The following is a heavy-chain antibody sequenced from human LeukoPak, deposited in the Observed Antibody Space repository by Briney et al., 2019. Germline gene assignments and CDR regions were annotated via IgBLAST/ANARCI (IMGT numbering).Heavy chain of an antibody. Sequence: PSQTLSLTCTVSGGSISSGGYYWSWIRQHPGKGLEWIGYIYYSGSTYYNPSLKSRVTISVDTSKNQFSLKLSSVTAADTAVYYCATGDRYYYDSCGYYNFDYWGQGTLVTVSS. V-gene: IGHV4-31*03. J-gene: IGHJ4*02. D-gene: IGHD3-22*01. CDR3: ATGDRYYYDSCGYYNFDY. CDR2: IYYSGST. CDR1: GGSISSGGYY.